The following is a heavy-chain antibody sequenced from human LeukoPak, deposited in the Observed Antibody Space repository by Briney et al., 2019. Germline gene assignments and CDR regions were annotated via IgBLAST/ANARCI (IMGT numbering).Heavy chain of an antibody. D-gene: IGHD5-18*01. CDR1: GGSISSSSYY. J-gene: IGHJ4*02. Sequence: PSETLSLTCTVSGGSISSSSYYWGWIRQPPGKGLEWIGSIYYSGSTYYNPSLKSRVTISVDTSKNQFSLKLSSVTAADTAVYYCARVLGRGYSYGYEDYWGQGTLVTVSS. CDR2: IYYSGST. CDR3: ARVLGRGYSYGYEDY. V-gene: IGHV4-39*07.